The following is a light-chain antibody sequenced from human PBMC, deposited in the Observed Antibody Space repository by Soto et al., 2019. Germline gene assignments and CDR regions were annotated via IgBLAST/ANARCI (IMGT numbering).Light chain of an antibody. Sequence: DLPMTQSPSIVSASVGDRVTITCRASQTIGTRLAWYQRKPGKALKFLIYDASTLESGVPSRFSGSGSGTEFTLTISSLQPDDLATYYCQQYHSLYTFGQGTNLEIK. CDR3: QQYHSLYT. CDR2: DAS. CDR1: QTIGTR. J-gene: IGKJ2*01. V-gene: IGKV1-5*01.